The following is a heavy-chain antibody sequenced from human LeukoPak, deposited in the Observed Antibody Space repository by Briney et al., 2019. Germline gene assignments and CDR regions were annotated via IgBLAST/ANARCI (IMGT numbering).Heavy chain of an antibody. CDR2: PKSKTDGGTT. V-gene: IGHV3-15*01. Sequence: PGGSLRLSCTVSGFTFSNAWMSWVRQAPGKGLEWLGRPKSKTDGGTTDYAAPVKGRFTISRDDSKNTPYLQMNSLKTEDTAVYYCTTLLWFGEFSNPFDYWGQGTLVTVSS. D-gene: IGHD3-10*01. J-gene: IGHJ4*02. CDR1: GFTFSNAW. CDR3: TTLLWFGEFSNPFDY.